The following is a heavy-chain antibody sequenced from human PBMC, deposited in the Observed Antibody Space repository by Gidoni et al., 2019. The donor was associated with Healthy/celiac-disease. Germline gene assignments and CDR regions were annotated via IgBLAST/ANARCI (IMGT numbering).Heavy chain of an antibody. D-gene: IGHD2-8*01. CDR2: ISGSGGST. CDR3: ANSPHIRPLRGMDV. J-gene: IGHJ6*02. CDR1: GFTFSSYA. V-gene: IGHV3-23*01. Sequence: EVQLLESGGGLVQPGGSLRLSCAAPGFTFSSYAMSWVRQAPGKGLEWVSAISGSGGSTYYADSVKGRFTISRDNSKNTLYLQMNSLRAEDTAVYYCANSPHIRPLRGMDVWGQGTTVTVSS.